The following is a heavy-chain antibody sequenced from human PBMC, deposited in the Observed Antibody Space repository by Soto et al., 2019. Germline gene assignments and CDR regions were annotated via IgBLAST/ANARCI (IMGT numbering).Heavy chain of an antibody. CDR2: ISAYNGNT. CDR1: GYTFTSYG. J-gene: IGHJ6*02. CDR3: ARAPSKYSGGWYIFRDYGMDV. V-gene: IGHV1-18*04. Sequence: ASVKVSCKASGYTFTSYGISWVRQAPGQGLEWMGWISAYNGNTNYAQKLQGRVTMTTDTSTSTAYMELRSLRSDDTAVYYCARAPSKYSGGWYIFRDYGMDVWGQGTTVTVSS. D-gene: IGHD6-19*01.